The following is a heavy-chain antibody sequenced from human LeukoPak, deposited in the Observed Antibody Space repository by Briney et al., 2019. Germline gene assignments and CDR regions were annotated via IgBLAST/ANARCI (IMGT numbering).Heavy chain of an antibody. CDR1: GGSISSSY. CDR3: ARLGYSSSSTGYYYYRDV. Sequence: PSETLSLTYTVSGGSISSSYWSWIRQPAGKGLEWIGRIYTSGTTSYNPSLKSRVSISVDKSKNQLSLKVSSVTAAETAVYYCARLGYSSSSTGYYYYRDVWGKGTTVTVSS. CDR2: IYTSGTT. J-gene: IGHJ6*03. V-gene: IGHV4-4*07. D-gene: IGHD6-6*01.